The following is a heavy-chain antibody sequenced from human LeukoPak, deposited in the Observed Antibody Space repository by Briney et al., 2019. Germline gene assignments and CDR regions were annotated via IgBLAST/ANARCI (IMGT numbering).Heavy chain of an antibody. V-gene: IGHV4-59*13. Sequence: SETLSLTCSVWGHSIYNYYWSWLRQPRGKGLEGLGHMSQSGSTSYHPSRTSRVTISVDMSKNQFSLNLTSVTAADTAVYYCTRGGGSTSGWYNWFDPWGQGTLVTVSS. J-gene: IGHJ5*02. CDR1: GHSIYNYY. CDR2: MSQSGST. CDR3: TRGGGSTSGWYNWFDP. D-gene: IGHD6-19*01.